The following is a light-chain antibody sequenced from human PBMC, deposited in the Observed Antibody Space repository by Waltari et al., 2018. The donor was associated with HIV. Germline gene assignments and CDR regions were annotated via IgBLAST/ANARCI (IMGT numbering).Light chain of an antibody. J-gene: IGKJ1*01. CDR3: QQYNDWPRT. V-gene: IGKV3-15*01. CDR1: QSVSSN. Sequence: EVVMTQSPATLSVSPGERAALACRASQSVSSNLAWYQQKPGQAPRLLIYAASTRATGVPVRISGSGSGTEFTLTISSLQSEDFAVYYCQQYNDWPRTFGQGTQVEIK. CDR2: AAS.